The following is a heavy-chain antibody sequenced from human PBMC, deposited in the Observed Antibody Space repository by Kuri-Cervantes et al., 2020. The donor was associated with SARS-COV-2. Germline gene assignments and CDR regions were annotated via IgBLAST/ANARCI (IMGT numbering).Heavy chain of an antibody. CDR2: ISRTASSI. J-gene: IGHJ4*02. CDR1: GFTFSGHW. CDR3: ARGADSSGFVPDY. D-gene: IGHD3-22*01. Sequence: GESLKISCAASGFTFSGHWIHWVRQAPGKGLEWVSYISRTASSIYYADSVTGRFTISRDNAKKSLYLQMNSLRAEDTAVYYCARGADSSGFVPDYWGQGTLVTVSS. V-gene: IGHV3-48*04.